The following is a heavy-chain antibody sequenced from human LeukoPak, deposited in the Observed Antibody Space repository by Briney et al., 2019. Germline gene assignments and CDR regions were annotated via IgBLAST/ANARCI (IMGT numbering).Heavy chain of an antibody. V-gene: IGHV3-43*02. CDR1: RFTLDDYA. J-gene: IGHJ4*02. CDR2: VSGVGGST. Sequence: GGSLRLSCAASRFTLDDYAMHGVRPAPGKEGTWVSLVSGVGGSTYYADSVKGRFTISRDNRKSSLYLQMNSLRTEDTALYYCAKDKIPGYCTNGVCISSGGFDYWGQGTLVTVSS. D-gene: IGHD2-8*01. CDR3: AKDKIPGYCTNGVCISSGGFDY.